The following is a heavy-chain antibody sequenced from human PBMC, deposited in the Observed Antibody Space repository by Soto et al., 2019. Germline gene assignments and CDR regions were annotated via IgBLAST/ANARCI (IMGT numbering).Heavy chain of an antibody. Sequence: LRLSFVASGFNVTTTYISWVRQAPWAGLQWVAIIYDDGSAYYTESVEGRLTISRDSSKNTVYLQVRPLKAEDSAVYYCAREVAGIGINGSYFLYGVDAWGQGPRVPVXS. CDR1: GFNVTTTY. CDR3: AREVAGIGINGSYFLYGVDA. J-gene: IGHJ4*03. D-gene: IGHD2-8*01. CDR2: IYDDGSA. V-gene: IGHV3-53*01.